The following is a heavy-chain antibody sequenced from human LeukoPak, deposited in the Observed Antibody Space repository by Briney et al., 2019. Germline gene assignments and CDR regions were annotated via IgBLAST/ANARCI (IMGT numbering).Heavy chain of an antibody. Sequence: PGGSLRLSCTASGFTVSSNYMSWVRQAPGKGLEWVSVIYSGGSTYYADSVKGRFTISRDNSNNTLYLQMNSLRAEDTAVYYCARDRGIVVVIPFDYWGQGTLVTVSS. CDR1: GFTVSSNY. CDR3: ARDRGIVVVIPFDY. D-gene: IGHD3-22*01. V-gene: IGHV3-53*01. CDR2: IYSGGST. J-gene: IGHJ4*02.